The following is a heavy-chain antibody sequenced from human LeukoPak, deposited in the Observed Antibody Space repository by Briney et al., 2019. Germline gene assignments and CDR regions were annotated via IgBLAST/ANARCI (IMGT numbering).Heavy chain of an antibody. J-gene: IGHJ4*02. CDR3: ARGKRSSGYLDY. Sequence: GGSLRLSCAASGFTFSSYAMHWVCQAPGKGLEWVAVISYDGSNKYYADSVKGRFTISRDNSKNTLYLQMNSLRAEDTAVYYCARGKRSSGYLDYWGQGTLVTVSS. V-gene: IGHV3-30*04. CDR2: ISYDGSNK. D-gene: IGHD3-22*01. CDR1: GFTFSSYA.